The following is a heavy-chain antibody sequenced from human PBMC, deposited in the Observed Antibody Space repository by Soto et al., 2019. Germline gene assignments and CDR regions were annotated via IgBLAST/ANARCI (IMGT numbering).Heavy chain of an antibody. V-gene: IGHV4-59*08. D-gene: IGHD6-13*01. CDR2: IYYSGST. J-gene: IGHJ4*02. CDR1: GGSISSYY. Sequence: QVQLQESGPGLVKPSETLSLTCTVSGGSISSYYWSWIRQPPGKGLEWIGYIYYSGSTNYNPSLKSRVTISVDTSKNQFSLKLSYVTAADTAVYSCARRYGSSFDYWGQGTLVTVSS. CDR3: ARRYGSSFDY.